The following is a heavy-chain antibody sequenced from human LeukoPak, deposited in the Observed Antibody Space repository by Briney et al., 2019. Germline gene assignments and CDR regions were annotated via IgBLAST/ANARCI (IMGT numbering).Heavy chain of an antibody. CDR3: ASQSYGLFEY. D-gene: IGHD3-10*01. V-gene: IGHV3-7*01. Sequence: TGGSLRPSCAASGFTFSSYGMHWVRQAPGKGLEWVANIKQDGSEKYYVESVKGRFNIYRDNAKNSLYLQMNSLRAEDTALYYCASQSYGLFEYWGQGTLVTVSS. CDR1: GFTFSSYG. J-gene: IGHJ4*02. CDR2: IKQDGSEK.